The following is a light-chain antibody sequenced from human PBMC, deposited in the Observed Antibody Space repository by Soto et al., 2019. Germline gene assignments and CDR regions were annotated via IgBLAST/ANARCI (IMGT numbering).Light chain of an antibody. Sequence: ENVLTQSPDTLSLSPGEGATLSCRASQSVSSNLAWYQQKPGQAPRLLIYGASTRATGIPARFSGSGSGTEFTLTISSLQSEDFAVYYCQQYNNWPRTFGQGTKVDNK. CDR3: QQYNNWPRT. J-gene: IGKJ2*01. CDR1: QSVSSN. CDR2: GAS. V-gene: IGKV3-15*01.